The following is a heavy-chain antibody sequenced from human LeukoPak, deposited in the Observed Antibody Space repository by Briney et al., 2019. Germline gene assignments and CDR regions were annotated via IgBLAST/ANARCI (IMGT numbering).Heavy chain of an antibody. Sequence: GGSLRLSCTASGFEFPSYWMHWVRQAPGQGLVWVSHINTDGTSTNYADSVKGRFTVSRDNTENSLYLQMNSLRAEDTAVYYCARELGSGWFDYWGQGTLVTVSS. CDR3: ARELGSGWFDY. J-gene: IGHJ4*02. V-gene: IGHV3-74*01. D-gene: IGHD6-19*01. CDR2: INTDGTST. CDR1: GFEFPSYW.